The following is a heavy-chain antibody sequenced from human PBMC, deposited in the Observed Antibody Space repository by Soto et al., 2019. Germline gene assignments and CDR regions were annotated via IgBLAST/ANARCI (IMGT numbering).Heavy chain of an antibody. CDR1: GGTFSSYA. CDR3: VRVVAIPGYPDN. D-gene: IGHD5-12*01. CDR2: IVPIVDTS. Sequence: QVQLVQSGAEVRQPASSVKVSCKTSGGTFSSYANSWVRQAPGQGLEWMGGIVPIVDTSTYAQKFKGRVTITADESTSTVYMELSRLRSDETAGYYCVRVVAIPGYPDNWGQGTLVTVSS. V-gene: IGHV1-69*12. J-gene: IGHJ4*02.